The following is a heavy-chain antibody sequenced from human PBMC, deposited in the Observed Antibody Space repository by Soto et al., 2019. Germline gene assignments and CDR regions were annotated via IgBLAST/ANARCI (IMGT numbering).Heavy chain of an antibody. D-gene: IGHD4-17*01. J-gene: IGHJ6*02. CDR2: IQHGGST. CDR1: GGSISSGGYS. Sequence: QLQLQESGSGLVKPSQTLSLTCAVSGGSISSGGYSWSWIRPPPGKGLEWIGYIQHGGSTYYNPSLKSRVTISVDRSKNQFSLKLTSVTAADTAVYYCARAHYGDYGYGMDVWGQGTTVTVSS. V-gene: IGHV4-30-2*01. CDR3: ARAHYGDYGYGMDV.